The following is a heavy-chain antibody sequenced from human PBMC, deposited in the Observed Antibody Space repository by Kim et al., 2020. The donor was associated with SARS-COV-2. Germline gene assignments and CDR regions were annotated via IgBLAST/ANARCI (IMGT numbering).Heavy chain of an antibody. CDR1: GYTFTSYY. CDR3: ARELQLYGSLNYYYYGMDV. J-gene: IGHJ6*02. Sequence: ASVKVSCKASGYTFTSYYMHWVRQAPGQGLEWMGIINPSGGSTSYAQKFQGRVTMTRDTSTSTVYMELSSLRSEDTAVYYCARELQLYGSLNYYYYGMDVWGPGTTVTVSS. CDR2: INPSGGST. V-gene: IGHV1-46*01. D-gene: IGHD4-4*01.